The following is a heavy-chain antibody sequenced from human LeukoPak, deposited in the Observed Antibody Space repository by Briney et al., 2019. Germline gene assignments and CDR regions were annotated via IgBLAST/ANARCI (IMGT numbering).Heavy chain of an antibody. J-gene: IGHJ6*03. CDR3: ARRTPTIFGVDYYYYYYMDV. CDR2: ISAYNGNT. Sequence: ASVKVSCKASGYTFTSYGISWVRQAPGQGLEWMGWISAYNGNTNYAQKLKGRVTMTTDTSTSTAYMELRSLRSDDTAVYYCARRTPTIFGVDYYYYYYMDVWGKGTTVTVPS. D-gene: IGHD3-3*01. CDR1: GYTFTSYG. V-gene: IGHV1-18*01.